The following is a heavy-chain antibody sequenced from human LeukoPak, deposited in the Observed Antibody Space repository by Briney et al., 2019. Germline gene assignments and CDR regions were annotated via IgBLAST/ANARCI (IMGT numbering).Heavy chain of an antibody. Sequence: GGSLRLSCAASGFTFSSYRMNWVRQAPGKGLEWVANIQEDGGEKYYVDSVKGRFTISRDNAKNSLYLQMNTLRAEDTAVYYCASGSGFIADCGGDCYYPLGYFDYWGQGALVTVSS. CDR2: IQEDGGEK. V-gene: IGHV3-7*01. CDR1: GFTFSSYR. D-gene: IGHD2-21*02. CDR3: ASGSGFIADCGGDCYYPLGYFDY. J-gene: IGHJ4*02.